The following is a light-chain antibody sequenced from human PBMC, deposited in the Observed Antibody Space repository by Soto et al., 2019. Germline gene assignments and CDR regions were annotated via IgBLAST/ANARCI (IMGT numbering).Light chain of an antibody. CDR1: SSDVGGYNY. V-gene: IGLV2-11*01. CDR3: CSYAGSYTWV. J-gene: IGLJ3*02. CDR2: DVS. Sequence: QSALTQPRSVSGSPGQSVTISCTGTSSDVGGYNYVSWYQQHPGKAPKLMIYDVSKRPSGVPDRFSGSKSGNTASLTISGLQAEDEADYYCCSYAGSYTWVFGGRTQLTV.